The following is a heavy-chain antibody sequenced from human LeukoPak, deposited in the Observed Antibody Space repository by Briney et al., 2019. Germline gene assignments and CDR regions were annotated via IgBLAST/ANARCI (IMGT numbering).Heavy chain of an antibody. J-gene: IGHJ4*02. D-gene: IGHD5-24*01. CDR2: IRCDGKIK. CDR3: AKDCGCGDGYHLFDY. CDR1: GFTFNSYA. Sequence: GGSLRLSCAASGFTFNSYAMHWVRQAPGKGLEWVAFIRCDGKIKYYADSVKGRFTISRDNSKNTLYLQMSSLRAEDTALYYCAKDCGCGDGYHLFDYWGQGTLVTVSS. V-gene: IGHV3-30*02.